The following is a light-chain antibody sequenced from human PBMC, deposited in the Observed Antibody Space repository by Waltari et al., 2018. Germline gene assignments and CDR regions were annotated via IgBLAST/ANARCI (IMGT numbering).Light chain of an antibody. V-gene: IGKV3-15*01. Sequence: EIVMTQSPATLSVSPGERATLSCRASQSVSSNLAWYQQRPGQAPRLLIHGASTRATGIPARFSGSGSGTEFTLIISSLQSEDFAVYHCQQYNEWPRTFGQGTKVEIK. CDR2: GAS. J-gene: IGKJ1*01. CDR3: QQYNEWPRT. CDR1: QSVSSN.